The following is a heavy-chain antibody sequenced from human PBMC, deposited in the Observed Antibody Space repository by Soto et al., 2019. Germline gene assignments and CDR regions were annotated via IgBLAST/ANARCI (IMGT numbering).Heavy chain of an antibody. V-gene: IGHV3-30*03. D-gene: IGHD6-13*01. CDR1: GFTFSSYG. Sequence: GGSLRLSCAASGFTFSSYGMHWVRQAPGKGLEWVAVISYDGSNKYYADSVKGRFTISRDNSKNTLYLQMNSLRAEDTAVYYCATERAAAGTLNFDYWSQGTLVTVSS. CDR2: ISYDGSNK. CDR3: ATERAAAGTLNFDY. J-gene: IGHJ4*02.